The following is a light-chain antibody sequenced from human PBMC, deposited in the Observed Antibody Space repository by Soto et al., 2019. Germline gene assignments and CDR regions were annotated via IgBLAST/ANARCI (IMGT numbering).Light chain of an antibody. V-gene: IGLV2-14*01. CDR2: EVN. CDR3: ASYTCSSTLV. CDR1: SSGIGGYMY. J-gene: IGLJ1*01. Sequence: QSALAQRASVSGAPGPSITIACPGTSSGIGGYMYGTWDQQNPGKVPKLMIYEVNTRPSGISNRFSGTTSGNTASLTISGLLAVGGPYYYCASYTCSSTLVFGSGPKVTVL.